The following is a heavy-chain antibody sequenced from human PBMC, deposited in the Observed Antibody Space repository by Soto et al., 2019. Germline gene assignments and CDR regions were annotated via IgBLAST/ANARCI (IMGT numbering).Heavy chain of an antibody. CDR2: ISAYNGNT. Sequence: QVQLVQSGAEVKKPGASVKVSCKASGYTFTSYGISWVRQAPGQGLEWMGWISAYNGNTNYAQKLQGRVTMTTDTSTSTAYMELRRLRSDDTAVYYCARTDYDILTGYYPPDYWGQGTLVTVSS. CDR1: GYTFTSYG. D-gene: IGHD3-9*01. V-gene: IGHV1-18*01. CDR3: ARTDYDILTGYYPPDY. J-gene: IGHJ4*02.